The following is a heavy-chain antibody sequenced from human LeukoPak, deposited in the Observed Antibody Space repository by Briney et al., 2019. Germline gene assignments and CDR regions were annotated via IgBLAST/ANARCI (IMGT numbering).Heavy chain of an antibody. D-gene: IGHD3-10*01. CDR1: GFTFSSYA. CDR3: AKVRRNYYGSGSYGYYYFDY. V-gene: IGHV3-23*01. CDR2: ISGSGGST. J-gene: IGHJ4*02. Sequence: PGGSLRLSCAASGFTFSSYAMSWVRQAPGKGLEWVSAISGSGGSTYYADSVKGRFTISRDNSKNTLYLQMNSLRAEDTAVYYCAKVRRNYYGSGSYGYYYFDYWGQGTLVTVSS.